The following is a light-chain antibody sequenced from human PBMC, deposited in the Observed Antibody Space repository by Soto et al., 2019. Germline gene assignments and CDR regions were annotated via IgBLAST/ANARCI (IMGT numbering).Light chain of an antibody. Sequence: DIQMPQSPSSLSASVGDRVTISCRASQSISTDLNWYQHKPGKPPNLLIYATSILQSGVPSRFSGGGSGTDFTLAISSLQPEDFATYYCQQSYRAPRTFGQGTKVE. CDR1: QSISTD. V-gene: IGKV1-39*01. CDR3: QQSYRAPRT. J-gene: IGKJ1*01. CDR2: ATS.